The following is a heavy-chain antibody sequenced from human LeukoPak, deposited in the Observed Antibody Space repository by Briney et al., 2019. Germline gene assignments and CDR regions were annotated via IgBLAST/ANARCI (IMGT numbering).Heavy chain of an antibody. J-gene: IGHJ4*02. CDR3: AKAGVISGWDY. V-gene: IGHV3-23*05. CDR1: GFTLSNYP. D-gene: IGHD3-3*02. CDR2: ICKEKSGSCA. Sequence: GGSLRLSCAASGFTLSNYPMGWVRQAPVKGLEWLSAICKEKSGSCAKSADSVKGRFTISRDNSENKLYLQMDSLTVEDTAVYYCAKAGVISGWDYWGQGVLVTVSS.